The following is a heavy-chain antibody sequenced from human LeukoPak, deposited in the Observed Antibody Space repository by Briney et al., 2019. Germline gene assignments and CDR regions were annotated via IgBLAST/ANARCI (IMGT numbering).Heavy chain of an antibody. CDR1: GGSISSYY. CDR3: ARDRIGGGGDCYDY. Sequence: ASETLSLTCTVSGGSISSYYWSWIRQPPGKGLEWIGSIYYSGSTYYNPSLKSRVTISVDTSKNQFSLKLSSVTAADTAVYYCARDRIGGGGDCYDYWGQGTLVTVSS. D-gene: IGHD2-21*02. CDR2: IYYSGST. V-gene: IGHV4-59*12. J-gene: IGHJ4*02.